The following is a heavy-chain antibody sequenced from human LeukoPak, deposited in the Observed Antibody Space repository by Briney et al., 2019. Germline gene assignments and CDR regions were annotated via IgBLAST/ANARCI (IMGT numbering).Heavy chain of an antibody. CDR1: GGSISLYY. CDR2: IYYSGST. D-gene: IGHD3-16*02. CDR3: ARYRREMTYYFDY. Sequence: PSETLSLTCTASGGSISLYYWSWIRQPPGKGLEWIGYIYYSGSTNYNPSLESRLTISVDTSKNQFSLKLSSVTAADTAVYYCARYRREMTYYFDYWGQGTLVTVSS. V-gene: IGHV4-59*01. J-gene: IGHJ4*02.